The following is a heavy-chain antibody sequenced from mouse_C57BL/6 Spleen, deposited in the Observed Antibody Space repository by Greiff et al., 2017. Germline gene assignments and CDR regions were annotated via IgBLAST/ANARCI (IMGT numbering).Heavy chain of an antibody. J-gene: IGHJ2*01. D-gene: IGHD4-1*01. CDR3: ALGHNN. Sequence: EVQLQQSGPELVQPGASVQISCKASGYTFPDSYMNWVKQSHGKSLEWIGDINPNNGGTSYNQKFKGKATLTVDKSSSTAYMELRSLTSEDSAVYYCALGHNNWGPGDTHTVS. V-gene: IGHV1-26*01. CDR2: INPNNGGT. CDR1: GYTFPDSY.